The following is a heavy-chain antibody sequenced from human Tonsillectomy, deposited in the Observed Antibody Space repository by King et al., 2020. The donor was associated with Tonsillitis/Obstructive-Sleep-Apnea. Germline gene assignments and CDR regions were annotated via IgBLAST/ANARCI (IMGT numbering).Heavy chain of an antibody. J-gene: IGHJ6*03. CDR1: GFTFSNAW. D-gene: IGHD2-2*01. V-gene: IGHV3-15*01. CDR2: IKSKTDGGTT. CDR3: TTVNTVVVPAASYYYYYYYMDV. Sequence: VKLVESGGGLVKPGGSLRLSCAASGFTFSNAWMSWVRPAPGKGLEWVGRIKSKTDGGTTDYAAPVKGRFTISRDDSKNTLYLQMNSLKTEDTAVYYCTTVNTVVVPAASYYYYYYYMDVWGKGTTVTVSS.